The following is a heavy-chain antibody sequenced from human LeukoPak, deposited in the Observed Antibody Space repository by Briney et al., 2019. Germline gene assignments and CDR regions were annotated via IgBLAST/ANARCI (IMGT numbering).Heavy chain of an antibody. CDR3: ARGRTLYSSDSPIFGY. CDR2: INPNSGDT. Sequence: ASVKVSCKASGYTFSDYYMHWVRQAPGQGPEWMGWINPNSGDTNYAQKFQGRVTMTRDTSITTAYMELSRLQSDDTAVYYCARGRTLYSSDSPIFGYWGQGTLVTVSS. J-gene: IGHJ4*02. CDR1: GYTFSDYY. V-gene: IGHV1-2*02. D-gene: IGHD6-19*01.